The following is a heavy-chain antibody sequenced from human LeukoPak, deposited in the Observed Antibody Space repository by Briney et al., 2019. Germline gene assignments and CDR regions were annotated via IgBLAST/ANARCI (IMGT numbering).Heavy chain of an antibody. J-gene: IGHJ2*01. CDR1: GGSVSSGSYY. Sequence: SETLSLTCTVSGGSVSSGSYYWSWIRQPPGKGLEWIGEINHGGSTNYNPSLKSRVTISVDTSKNQFSLKLSSVTAADTAVYYCARGGSGSSWYRNYWYFDLWGRGTLVTVSS. CDR2: INHGGST. CDR3: ARGGSGSSWYRNYWYFDL. D-gene: IGHD6-13*01. V-gene: IGHV4-39*07.